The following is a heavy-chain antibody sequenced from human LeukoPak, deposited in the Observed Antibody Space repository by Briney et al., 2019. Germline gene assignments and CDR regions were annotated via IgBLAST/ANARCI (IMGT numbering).Heavy chain of an antibody. D-gene: IGHD3-22*01. J-gene: IGHJ4*02. CDR2: ISWDGGST. V-gene: IGHV3-23*01. Sequence: GGSLRLSCSASGFIFSDFYMNGLRQAPGKGLEWVSLISWDGGSTYYADSVKGRFTISRDNSKNTLYLQMNSLRAEDTAVYYCAKDRYYYDSSGYYFDYWGQGTLVTVSS. CDR3: AKDRYYYDSSGYYFDY. CDR1: GFIFSDFY.